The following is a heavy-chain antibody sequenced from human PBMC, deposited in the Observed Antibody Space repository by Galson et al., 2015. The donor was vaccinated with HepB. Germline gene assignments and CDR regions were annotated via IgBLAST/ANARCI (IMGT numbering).Heavy chain of an antibody. Sequence: SVKVSCKASGYTFTSYYMHWVRQAPGQGLEWMGIINPSGGSTSYAQKFQGRVTMTRDTSTSTVYMELSSLRSEDTAVYYCAREVGLNSYGGNGIFLFDYWGQGTLVTVSS. D-gene: IGHD4-23*01. V-gene: IGHV1-46*01. CDR1: GYTFTSYY. CDR2: INPSGGST. J-gene: IGHJ4*02. CDR3: AREVGLNSYGGNGIFLFDY.